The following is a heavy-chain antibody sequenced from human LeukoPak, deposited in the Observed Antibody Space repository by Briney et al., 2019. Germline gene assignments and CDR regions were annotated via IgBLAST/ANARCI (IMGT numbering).Heavy chain of an antibody. J-gene: IGHJ4*02. Sequence: PGGSLRLSCAASGFTFSNYPMHWVRQAPGKGLEWVAVVSDDGNNIYYADSVKGRFTISRDNSKNTLYLQMNSLRAEDAAVYYCATEGSFDYWGQGTLVTVSS. CDR2: VSDDGNNI. V-gene: IGHV3-30*04. CDR3: ATEGSFDY. CDR1: GFTFSNYP.